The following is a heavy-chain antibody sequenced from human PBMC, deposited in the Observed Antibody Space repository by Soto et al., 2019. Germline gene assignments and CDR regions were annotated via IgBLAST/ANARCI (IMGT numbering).Heavy chain of an antibody. Sequence: EVQLVESGGGMIQPGGSLRLSCAASGFSISGNYMSWVRQAPGKGLEWVSVIYSDGGTDYADSVRGRFTISRDNSKNTLYLQMNSLRAEDTAVFYCARGLYGSASWCYNGMDVWGAGTTVTVAS. V-gene: IGHV3-53*01. CDR2: IYSDGGT. CDR3: ARGLYGSASWCYNGMDV. J-gene: IGHJ6*04. CDR1: GFSISGNY. D-gene: IGHD3-10*01.